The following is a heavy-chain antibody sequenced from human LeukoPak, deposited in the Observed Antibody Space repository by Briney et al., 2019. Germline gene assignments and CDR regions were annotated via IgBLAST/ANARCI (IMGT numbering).Heavy chain of an antibody. CDR2: IYTSGTT. J-gene: IGHJ4*02. D-gene: IGHD3-22*01. CDR3: ARVTAYMIEDYFDY. V-gene: IGHV4-61*05. CDR1: GGSISSSSYY. Sequence: PSETLSLTCTVSGGSISSSSYYWGWIRQPPGKGLEWIGRIYTSGTTNYNPSLKSRVTISVKTSKNQFSLKLSSVTAADTAIYYCARVTAYMIEDYFDYWGQGTLVTVSS.